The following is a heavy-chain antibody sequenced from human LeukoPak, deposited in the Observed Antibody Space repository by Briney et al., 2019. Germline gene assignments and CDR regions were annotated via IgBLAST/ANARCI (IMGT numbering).Heavy chain of an antibody. D-gene: IGHD6-19*01. CDR3: ARDVRRGSGWHDFDY. Sequence: SETLSLTCTLSRGSTTNDYWSCIRQPPGKGEWRIGCIYNSGTTSSNPSLKSRVTISVDTSKNQFSLKLNSVTAADTAVYYCARDVRRGSGWHDFDYWGQGTLVTVSS. J-gene: IGHJ4*02. V-gene: IGHV4-59*01. CDR2: IYNSGTT. CDR1: RGSTTNDY.